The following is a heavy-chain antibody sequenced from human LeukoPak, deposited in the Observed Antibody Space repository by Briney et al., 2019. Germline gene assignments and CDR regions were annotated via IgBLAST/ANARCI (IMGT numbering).Heavy chain of an antibody. Sequence: GGSLRLSCAASGFTFSSYYMSWVRQAPGKGLEWVANIKQDGSEKYYVGSVKGRFTISRDNAKNSLYLQVNSLRVEDTAVYYCTNIWYSGSFTWGQGPLVTVSS. CDR3: TNIWYSGSFT. CDR1: GFTFSSYY. D-gene: IGHD1-26*01. CDR2: IKQDGSEK. V-gene: IGHV3-7*05. J-gene: IGHJ4*02.